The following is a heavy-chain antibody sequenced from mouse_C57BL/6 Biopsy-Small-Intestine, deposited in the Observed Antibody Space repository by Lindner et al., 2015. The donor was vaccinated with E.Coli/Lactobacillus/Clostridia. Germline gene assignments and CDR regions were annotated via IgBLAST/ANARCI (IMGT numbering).Heavy chain of an antibody. D-gene: IGHD2-14*01. Sequence: VQLQESGAELARPGASVKLSCKASGYTFTSYGISWVKQRTGQGLEWIGEIYPRSGNTYYNEKFKGKAILTADKSSSTAYMELRSLTSEDSAVYFCARGRGTPYYFDYWGQGTTLTVSS. CDR1: GYTFTSYG. CDR2: IYPRSGNT. V-gene: IGHV1-81*01. CDR3: ARGRGTPYYFDY. J-gene: IGHJ2*01.